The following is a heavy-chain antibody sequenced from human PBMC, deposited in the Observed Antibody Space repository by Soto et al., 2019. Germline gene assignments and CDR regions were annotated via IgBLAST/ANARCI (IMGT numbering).Heavy chain of an antibody. V-gene: IGHV4-59*01. CDR2: IYYSGST. J-gene: IGHJ5*02. CDR3: ARGIVTLGENWFDP. CDR1: GGSISSYY. D-gene: IGHD3-16*01. Sequence: QVQLQESGPGLVKPSETLSLTCTVSGGSISSYYWSWIRQPPGKGLEWIGYIYYSGSTNYNPSLKSGVTISADTSKNQFSLKLSSVTAADTAVYYCARGIVTLGENWFDPWGQGTLVTVSS.